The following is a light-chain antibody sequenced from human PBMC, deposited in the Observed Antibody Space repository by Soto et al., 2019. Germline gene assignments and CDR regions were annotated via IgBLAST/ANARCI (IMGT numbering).Light chain of an antibody. J-gene: IGLJ1*01. CDR2: ETS. CDR1: SSDFGSYKF. CDR3: FSFTSTNTHV. Sequence: QSALTQPASVSGSPGQSVTISCTGTSSDFGSYKFVSRYQHHPGKVPKVIIYETSKRPSGVSDRFSGSKSGNTASLTISGLQAEDEADYYCFSFTSTNTHVFGSGTKLTVL. V-gene: IGLV2-23*01.